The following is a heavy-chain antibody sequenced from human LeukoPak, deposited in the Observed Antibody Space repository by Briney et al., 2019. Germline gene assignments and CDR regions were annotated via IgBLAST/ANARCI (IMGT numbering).Heavy chain of an antibody. CDR1: GYTFTSYD. Sequence: ASVKVSCKASGYTFTSYDINWVRQATGQGLEWMGWMNPNSGNTGYAQKFQGRVTITRNTSISTAYMELSSLRSEDTAVYYCARGRKLPYNWFDPWGQGTLVTVSS. CDR2: MNPNSGNT. CDR3: ARGRKLPYNWFDP. D-gene: IGHD1-26*01. V-gene: IGHV1-8*03. J-gene: IGHJ5*02.